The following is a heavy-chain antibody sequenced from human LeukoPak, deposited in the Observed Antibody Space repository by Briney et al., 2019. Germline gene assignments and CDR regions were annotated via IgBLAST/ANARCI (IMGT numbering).Heavy chain of an antibody. D-gene: IGHD6-19*01. Sequence: SETLSLTCAVYGGSFSGYYWSWIRQPPGKGLEWIGEINHSGSTNYNPSLKSRVTISVDTSKNQFSLKLSSVTAADTAVYYCARVGYSSGWTPFDAFDIWGQGTMVTVSS. CDR2: INHSGST. J-gene: IGHJ3*02. CDR1: GGSFSGYY. CDR3: ARVGYSSGWTPFDAFDI. V-gene: IGHV4-34*01.